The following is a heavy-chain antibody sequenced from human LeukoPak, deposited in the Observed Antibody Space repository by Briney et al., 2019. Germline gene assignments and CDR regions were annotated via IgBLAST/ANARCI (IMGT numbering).Heavy chain of an antibody. CDR3: ARVLGYCSSTSCYGAYYYYYMDV. V-gene: IGHV4-59*01. Sequence: SETLSLTCTVSGGSISSYYWSWIRQPPGKGLEGIGYIYYSGSTNYNPSLKSRVTISVDTSKNQFSLKLSSVTAADTAVYYCARVLGYCSSTSCYGAYYYYYMDVWGKGTTVTASS. CDR1: GGSISSYY. J-gene: IGHJ6*03. CDR2: IYYSGST. D-gene: IGHD2-2*01.